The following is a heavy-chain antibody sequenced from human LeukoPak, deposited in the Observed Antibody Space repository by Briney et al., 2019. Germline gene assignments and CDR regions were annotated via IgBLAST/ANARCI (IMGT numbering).Heavy chain of an antibody. CDR2: IYPSGST. CDR1: GYSISNGYY. J-gene: IGHJ5*02. V-gene: IGHV4-38-2*02. D-gene: IGHD6-13*01. Sequence: SETLSLTCTVSGYSISNGYYWGWIRQPPGTGLEWIGSIYPSGSTFYNPSPKSRVTISVDTSKNQFSLRLSSVTAADTAVYYCARSYASSWYWNWFDPWGQGTLVTVSS. CDR3: ARSYASSWYWNWFDP.